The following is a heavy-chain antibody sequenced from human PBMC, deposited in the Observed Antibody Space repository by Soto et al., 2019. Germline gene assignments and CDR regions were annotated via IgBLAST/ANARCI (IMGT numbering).Heavy chain of an antibody. CDR3: ARGIQYRYGMDV. CDR1: GFTFSSYS. V-gene: IGHV3-48*04. D-gene: IGHD4-4*01. J-gene: IGHJ6*02. CDR2: ISSSSSTI. Sequence: GGSLRLSCAASGFTFSSYSMNWVRQAPGKGLEWVSYISSSSSTIYYADSVKGRFTISRDNAKNTVYLQLNGLGAEDTAVYYCARGIQYRYGMDVWGQGTTVTVSS.